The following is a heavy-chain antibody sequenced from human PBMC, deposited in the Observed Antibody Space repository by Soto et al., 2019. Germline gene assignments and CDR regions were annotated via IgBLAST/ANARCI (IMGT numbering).Heavy chain of an antibody. CDR3: AKLPAKNYYYFDY. V-gene: IGHV3-23*01. CDR2: ISGSGGST. D-gene: IGHD1-7*01. Sequence: PGGSARISCAAPGFSLSSYAMCWVRQAPEKGLEWVSAISGSGGSTYYADSVKGRFTISRDNSKNTLYLQMNSLRAEDTAVYYCAKLPAKNYYYFDYWGQGTLVTVSS. J-gene: IGHJ4*02. CDR1: GFSLSSYA.